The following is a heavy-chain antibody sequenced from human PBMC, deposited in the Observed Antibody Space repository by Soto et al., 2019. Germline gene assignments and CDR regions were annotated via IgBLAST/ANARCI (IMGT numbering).Heavy chain of an antibody. D-gene: IGHD3-3*01. CDR2: TYWDDDK. CDR1: GFSLTTSGVG. Sequence: QITLNESGPTVVRPTETLTLTCRFSGFSLTTSGVGVGWIRQSPGKAPEWLALTYWDDDKRYSASLKSRLTITKDTSKKQVVMTVSDLDPTDTATYYCAHRVLRTVFGLVTTTAIYFDFWGQGTPVAVSS. J-gene: IGHJ4*02. CDR3: AHRVLRTVFGLVTTTAIYFDF. V-gene: IGHV2-5*02.